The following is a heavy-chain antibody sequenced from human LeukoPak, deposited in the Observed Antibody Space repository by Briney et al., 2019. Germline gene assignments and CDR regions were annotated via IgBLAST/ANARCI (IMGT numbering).Heavy chain of an antibody. V-gene: IGHV1-69*04. J-gene: IGHJ6*02. Sequence: ASVKVSCKASGGTFSSYAISWVRQAPGQGLEWMGRIIPIFVIANYAQTFQGRVTITADKSTSTAYMEPSSLRSEDTAVYYCARDYSREEYQLLLAANGMAVWGQGTTVTVSS. CDR3: ARDYSREEYQLLLAANGMAV. CDR1: GGTFSSYA. D-gene: IGHD2-2*01. CDR2: IIPIFVIA.